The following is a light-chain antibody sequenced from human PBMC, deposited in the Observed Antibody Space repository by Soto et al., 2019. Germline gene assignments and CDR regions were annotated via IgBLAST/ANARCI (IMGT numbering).Light chain of an antibody. V-gene: IGKV1-5*01. CDR1: QSISTW. CDR3: QQYNSYST. CDR2: DAS. Sequence: IQLTQSPSSLSASVGDRVTITCRASQSISTWLAWYQQKPGKAPKLLIYDASSLESGVPSSFSGSGSGTEFTLTISSLQPEDFASYYCQQYNSYSTFGQGTKVDIK. J-gene: IGKJ1*01.